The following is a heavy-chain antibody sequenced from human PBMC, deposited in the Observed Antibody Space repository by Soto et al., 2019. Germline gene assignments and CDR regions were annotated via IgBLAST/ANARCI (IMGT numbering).Heavy chain of an antibody. V-gene: IGHV2-70*01. CDR3: ARIQIAAAGTFYYYYGMDV. D-gene: IGHD6-13*01. CDR1: GFSLCTSGMC. J-gene: IGHJ6*02. CDR2: IDWDDDK. Sequence: SGPTLVNPTQTLTLTCTLSGFSLCTSGMCVSWIRQPPGKALEWLALIDWDDDKYYSTSLKTRLTISKDTSKNQVVLTMTNMDPVDTATYYCARIQIAAAGTFYYYYGMDVWGQGTTVTVSS.